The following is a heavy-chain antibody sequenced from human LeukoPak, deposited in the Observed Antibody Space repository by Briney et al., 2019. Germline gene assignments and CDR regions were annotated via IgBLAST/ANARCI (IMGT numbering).Heavy chain of an antibody. CDR3: ATYRQVLLPFES. D-gene: IGHD2-8*02. CDR1: GFTFSGYW. Sequence: PGGSLRLSCAASGFTFSGYWMHWVRQPPGKGLEWVSADSVRGRFTISRDNSKSTLSLQMNSLRAEDTAIYYCATYRQVLLPFESWGQGTLVTVSS. J-gene: IGHJ4*02. V-gene: IGHV3-53*01.